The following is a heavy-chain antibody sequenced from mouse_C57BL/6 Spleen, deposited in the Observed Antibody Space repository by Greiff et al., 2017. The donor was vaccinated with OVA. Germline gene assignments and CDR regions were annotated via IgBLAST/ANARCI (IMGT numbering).Heavy chain of an antibody. Sequence: VQLQESGAELVKPGASVKMSCKASGYTFTSYWITWVKQRPGKGLEWIGDIYPGSGSNNYNEKFKSKATLTVDTSSSTAYMQRSSLTSEDSAVYYCASGDDYWYYCGWGTWATVTVAT. CDR1: GYTFTSYW. J-gene: IGHJ1*03. D-gene: IGHD2-3*01. V-gene: IGHV1-55*01. CDR2: IYPGSGSN. CDR3: ASGDDYWYYCG.